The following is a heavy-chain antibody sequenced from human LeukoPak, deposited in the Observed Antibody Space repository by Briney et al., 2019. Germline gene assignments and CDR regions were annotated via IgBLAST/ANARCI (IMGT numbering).Heavy chain of an antibody. V-gene: IGHV3-7*01. CDR1: GFTFSSYW. CDR2: IKQDGSEK. Sequence: GGSLRLSCAASGFTFSSYWMSWVRQAPGKGLEWVANIKQDGSEKYYVDSVKGRFTISRDNAKNSLYLQMNSLRAEDTAVYYCARDQSRWTYYYDSSGYYSDYWGQGTLVTVSS. J-gene: IGHJ4*02. CDR3: ARDQSRWTYYYDSSGYYSDY. D-gene: IGHD3-22*01.